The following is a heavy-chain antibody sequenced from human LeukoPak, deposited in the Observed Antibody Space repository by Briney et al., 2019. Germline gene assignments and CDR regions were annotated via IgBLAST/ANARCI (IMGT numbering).Heavy chain of an antibody. CDR2: VFYSGST. CDR3: ARDFRGRYSSSWSFDY. D-gene: IGHD6-13*01. J-gene: IGHJ4*02. Sequence: SETLSLTCTVSGGSISDYFWSWIRQPPGKGLERVGYVFYSGSTNYNPSLKSRVTISIDTSRIRFSLRLSSVTAADTARYYCARDFRGRYSSSWSFDYWGQGTLVTVSS. V-gene: IGHV4-59*01. CDR1: GGSISDYF.